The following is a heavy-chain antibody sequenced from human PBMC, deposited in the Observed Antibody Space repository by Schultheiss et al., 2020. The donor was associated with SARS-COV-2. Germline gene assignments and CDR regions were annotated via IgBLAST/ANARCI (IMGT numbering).Heavy chain of an antibody. CDR1: GGSISSYY. CDR2: IYTSGST. CDR3: AKDLSGCSSTSCYGFYYYGMDV. V-gene: IGHV4-4*07. J-gene: IGHJ6*02. D-gene: IGHD2-2*01. Sequence: SETLSLTCTVSGGSISSYYWSWIRQPAGKGLEWIGRIYTSGSTNYNPSLKSRVTISVDTSKNQFSLKLSSVTAADTAVYYCAKDLSGCSSTSCYGFYYYGMDVWGQGTTVTVSS.